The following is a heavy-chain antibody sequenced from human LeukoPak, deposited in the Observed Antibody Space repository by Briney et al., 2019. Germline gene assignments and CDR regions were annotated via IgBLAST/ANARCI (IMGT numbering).Heavy chain of an antibody. CDR3: AKDNWGFYYYYYYMDV. D-gene: IGHD7-27*01. Sequence: GGSRRLSCAASGFTFSSYAMSWVRQAPGKGLEWVSAISGSGGSTYYADSVKGRFTISRDNSKNTLYLQMNSLRAADTAVYYCAKDNWGFYYYYYYMDVWGKGTTVTVSS. CDR2: ISGSGGST. V-gene: IGHV3-23*01. J-gene: IGHJ6*03. CDR1: GFTFSSYA.